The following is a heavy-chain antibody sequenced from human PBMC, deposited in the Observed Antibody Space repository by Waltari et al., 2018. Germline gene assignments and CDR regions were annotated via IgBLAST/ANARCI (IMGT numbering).Heavy chain of an antibody. CDR2: IVGAGGHT. V-gene: IGHV3-23*01. CDR1: GVSFSLYA. Sequence: EVQLLESGGGLVQPGGSLRLSCVASGVSFSLYAMSWVRRAPGKELRWVSGIVGAGGHTHYADSVKGRFTVSRDNAKNTLYLQMNGRRAEDTAVYYCAKERIPGQVTGTSYFDYWGQGTLVTVSS. CDR3: AKERIPGQVTGTSYFDY. D-gene: IGHD6-19*01. J-gene: IGHJ4*02.